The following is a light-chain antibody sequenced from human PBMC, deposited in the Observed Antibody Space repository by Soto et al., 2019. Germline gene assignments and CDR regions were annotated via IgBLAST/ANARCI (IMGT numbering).Light chain of an antibody. Sequence: QLVLTQPPSASGTPGQTVTISCSGSSSNIGSAYIYWYQHLPGTAPKLLIYRNNQRPSGVPDRFSASKSGTSASLAISGLRSEDDADYYCAAWDDSFVVFGGGTKLTVL. CDR3: AAWDDSFVV. J-gene: IGLJ2*01. CDR2: RNN. V-gene: IGLV1-47*01. CDR1: SSNIGSAY.